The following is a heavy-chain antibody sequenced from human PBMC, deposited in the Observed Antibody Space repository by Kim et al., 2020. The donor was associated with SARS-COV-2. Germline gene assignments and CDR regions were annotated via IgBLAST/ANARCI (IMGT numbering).Heavy chain of an antibody. CDR2: FDPEDGET. CDR3: ATVCSLYYDSSGSSYYLDC. CDR1: GYTLTELS. V-gene: IGHV1-24*01. D-gene: IGHD3-22*01. J-gene: IGHJ4*02. Sequence: ASVKVSCKVSGYTLTELSMHWVRQAPGKGLEWMGGFDPEDGETIYAQKFQGRVTMTEDTSTDTAYMELSSLRSDDTAVYYCATVCSLYYDSSGSSYYLDCCGQGTLVAVSP.